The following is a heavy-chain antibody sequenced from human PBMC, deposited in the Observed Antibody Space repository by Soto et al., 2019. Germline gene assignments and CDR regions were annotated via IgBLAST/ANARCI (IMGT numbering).Heavy chain of an antibody. Sequence: EVQLLESGGGLVQPGGSLRLSCAASGFSFSTYGMSWVRQAPDKRLEWVSGISGSGSIINYADSVKWRVTISRDNSTNTLYLQMNSLRAEDTAVYYCAGGRVAWWGQGTLISVST. V-gene: IGHV3-23*01. CDR1: GFSFSTYG. D-gene: IGHD1-26*01. J-gene: IGHJ4*02. CDR3: AGGRVAW. CDR2: ISGSGSII.